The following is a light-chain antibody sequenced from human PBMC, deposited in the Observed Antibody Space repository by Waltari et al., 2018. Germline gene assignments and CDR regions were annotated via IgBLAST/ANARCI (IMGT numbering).Light chain of an antibody. CDR3: GTWDSSLSGAV. V-gene: IGLV1-51*02. J-gene: IGLJ7*01. CDR1: SPTIGNNY. Sequence: SVLTQPPSVSAAPGQRVTIPCSGGSPTIGNNYVSWYRQFPGTAPKLLIYEDSERPSGIPGRFSGSKSGTSATLDITGLQAGDEADYYCGTWDSSLSGAVFGGGTHLTVL. CDR2: EDS.